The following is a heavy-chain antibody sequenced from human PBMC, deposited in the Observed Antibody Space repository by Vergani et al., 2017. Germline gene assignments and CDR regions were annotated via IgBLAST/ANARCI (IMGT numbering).Heavy chain of an antibody. V-gene: IGHV7-4-1*02. CDR2: INTNTGNP. Sequence: QVQLVQSGAEVKKPGSSVKVSCKASGGTFSSYAISWVRQAPGQGLEWMGWINTNTGNPTYAQGFTGRFVFSLDTSVSTAYLQISSLKAEDTAVYYCARAQVDIVATIDYYYYYGMDVWGQGTTVTVSS. D-gene: IGHD5-12*01. CDR1: GGTFSSYA. CDR3: ARAQVDIVATIDYYYYYGMDV. J-gene: IGHJ6*02.